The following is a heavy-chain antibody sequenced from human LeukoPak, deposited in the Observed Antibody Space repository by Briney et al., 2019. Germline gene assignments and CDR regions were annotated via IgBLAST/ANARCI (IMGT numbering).Heavy chain of an antibody. CDR3: ARRDFWSGYYH. D-gene: IGHD3-3*01. CDR2: IYYSGST. V-gene: IGHV4-39*01. Sequence: PSETLSLTCTASGGSISTSSYYWGWIRQPPGKGLEWIGSIYYSGSTSYNPSLKSRVTISVDTSKNQFSLKLSSVTAADTAVYYCARRDFWSGYYHWGQGTLVTVSS. J-gene: IGHJ5*02. CDR1: GGSISTSSYY.